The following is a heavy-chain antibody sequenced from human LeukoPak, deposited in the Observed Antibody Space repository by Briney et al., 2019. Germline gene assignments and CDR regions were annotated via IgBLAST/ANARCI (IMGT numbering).Heavy chain of an antibody. V-gene: IGHV3-23*01. CDR3: ARGPRLYYYYGMDV. Sequence: GGSLRLSCAASGFTFSSFAMSWVRQAPGKGLEWVSAISDSGGTTYYADSVKGRFTISRDNSKNTLYLQMNSLRAEDTAVYYCARGPRLYYYYGMDVWGQGTTVTVSS. CDR1: GFTFSSFA. J-gene: IGHJ6*02. CDR2: ISDSGGTT.